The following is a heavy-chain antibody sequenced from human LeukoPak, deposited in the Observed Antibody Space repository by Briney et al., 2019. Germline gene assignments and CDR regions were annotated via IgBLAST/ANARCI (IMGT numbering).Heavy chain of an antibody. V-gene: IGHV5-51*01. Sequence: GESLKISCKGSRYSFTSYWIGWVRQMPGKGLEGMGIIYPGDSDARYSPSFQGQVTISADKSIITASMQWSSLKASDTAMYYCATYYGSGSYYTPLDYWGQGTLVTVSS. J-gene: IGHJ4*02. CDR1: RYSFTSYW. D-gene: IGHD3-10*01. CDR3: ATYYGSGSYYTPLDY. CDR2: IYPGDSDA.